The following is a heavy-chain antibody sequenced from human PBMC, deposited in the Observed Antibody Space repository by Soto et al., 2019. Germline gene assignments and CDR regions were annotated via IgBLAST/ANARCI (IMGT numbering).Heavy chain of an antibody. V-gene: IGHV3-21*01. CDR3: ARDYYDSSGYYIPYYFDY. Sequence: GGSLRLSCAASGFTFSSYSMNWVRQAPGKGLEWVSSISSSSSYIYYADSVKGRFTISRDNAKNSLYLQMNSLRAEDTAVYYCARDYYDSSGYYIPYYFDYWGQGTLVTVSS. J-gene: IGHJ4*02. CDR2: ISSSSSYI. D-gene: IGHD3-22*01. CDR1: GFTFSSYS.